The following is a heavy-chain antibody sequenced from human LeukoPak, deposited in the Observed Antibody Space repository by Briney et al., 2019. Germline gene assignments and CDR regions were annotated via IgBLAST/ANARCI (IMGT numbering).Heavy chain of an antibody. Sequence: GGSLRLSCAASGFTFSSYAMSWVRQAPGKGLEWVSAISGSGGSTYYADSVKGWFTISRDNSKNTLYLQMNSLRAEDTAVYYCAKDHSPTYYYDSSVPDYWGQGTLVTASS. CDR3: AKDHSPTYYYDSSVPDY. CDR2: ISGSGGST. D-gene: IGHD3-22*01. J-gene: IGHJ4*02. CDR1: GFTFSSYA. V-gene: IGHV3-23*01.